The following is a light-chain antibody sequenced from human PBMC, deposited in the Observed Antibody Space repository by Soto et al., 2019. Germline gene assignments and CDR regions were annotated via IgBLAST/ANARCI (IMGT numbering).Light chain of an antibody. V-gene: IGKV3-11*01. CDR3: QQRQYWPPIT. CDR1: LSVSSY. J-gene: IGKJ5*01. CDR2: DAS. Sequence: VFFTQSPTPLSFSPGGSATPSRTASLSVSSYLAWYQQKPGQAPRLLIYDASYRATGIPARFIGSGSGTDFTLTISSLEPEDFAVYYCQQRQYWPPITVGQGTRLEIK.